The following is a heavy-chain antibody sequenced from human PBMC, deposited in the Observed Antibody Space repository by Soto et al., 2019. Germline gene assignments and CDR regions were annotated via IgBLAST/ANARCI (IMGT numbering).Heavy chain of an antibody. V-gene: IGHV3-23*01. CDR2: VSGSGGST. D-gene: IGHD5-18*01. CDR3: AKDFGYNYGYDAFDI. Sequence: GGSLRLSSASSGLTFRSYAMSWVRQAPGKGLEWVSGVSGSGGSTYCVDSVKGRFTISRDNSKNTLYLQMNSLRAEDTAVYYCAKDFGYNYGYDAFDIWGQGT. CDR1: GLTFRSYA. J-gene: IGHJ3*02.